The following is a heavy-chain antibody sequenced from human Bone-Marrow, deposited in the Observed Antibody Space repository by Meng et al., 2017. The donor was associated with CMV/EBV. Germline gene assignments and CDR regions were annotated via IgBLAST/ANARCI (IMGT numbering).Heavy chain of an antibody. D-gene: IGHD6-13*01. J-gene: IGHJ5*02. CDR3: ARASLGGVGAGTGEGFDP. Sequence: FTFRSSGVHWVRQAPGKGLEWVAVIWYDGSNKYYADSVKGRFTISRDNSKNTLYLQMNSLRAEDTAVYYCARASLGGVGAGTGEGFDPWGQGTLVTVSS. CDR2: IWYDGSNK. V-gene: IGHV3-33*01. CDR1: FTFRSSG.